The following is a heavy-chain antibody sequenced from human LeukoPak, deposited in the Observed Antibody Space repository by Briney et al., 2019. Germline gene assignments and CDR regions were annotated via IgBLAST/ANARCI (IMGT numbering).Heavy chain of an antibody. Sequence: GGSLRLSCAASGFNFNVYSMNWVREAPGKGLEWISYSTRNLVTIHYADSVRGRFTISRDNAQNSLYLHMNSLRVEDTAVYFCARSTDWYADYWGQGTRVTVSS. CDR2: STRNLVTI. CDR1: GFNFNVYS. D-gene: IGHD3-9*01. V-gene: IGHV3-48*01. CDR3: ARSTDWYADY. J-gene: IGHJ4*02.